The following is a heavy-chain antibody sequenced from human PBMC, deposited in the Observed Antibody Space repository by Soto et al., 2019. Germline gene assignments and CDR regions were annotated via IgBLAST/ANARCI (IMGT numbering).Heavy chain of an antibody. CDR1: GGSISSSSYY. CDR3: ARRNYYDSSGYYAFDY. Sequence: SETLSLTCTVSGGSISSSSYYWGWIRQPPGKGLEWIGSIYYSGSTYYNPSLKGRVTIPVDTSKNQFSLKLSSVTAADTAVYYCARRNYYDSSGYYAFDYWGQGTLVTVSS. J-gene: IGHJ4*02. D-gene: IGHD3-22*01. CDR2: IYYSGST. V-gene: IGHV4-39*01.